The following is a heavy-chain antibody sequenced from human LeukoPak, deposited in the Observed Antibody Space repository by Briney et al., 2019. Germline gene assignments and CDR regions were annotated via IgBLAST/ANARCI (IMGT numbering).Heavy chain of an antibody. D-gene: IGHD3-22*01. CDR3: AREGPSYYYDSSGYPQGSFDY. V-gene: IGHV3-11*04. CDR2: ISSSGSTI. Sequence: GGSLRLSCAASGFTFSDYYMSWIRQAPGKGLEWVSYISSSGSTIYCADSVKGRFTISRDNSKNTLYLQMNSLRAEDTAVYYCAREGPSYYYDSSGYPQGSFDYWGQGTLVTVSS. CDR1: GFTFSDYY. J-gene: IGHJ4*02.